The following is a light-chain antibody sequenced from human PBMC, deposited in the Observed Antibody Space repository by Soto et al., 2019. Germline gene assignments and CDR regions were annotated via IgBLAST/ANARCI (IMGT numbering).Light chain of an antibody. CDR2: GNT. J-gene: IGLJ2*01. V-gene: IGLV1-40*03. CDR3: QSYDKNLGGKVV. CDR1: SSNIGDGYD. Sequence: QAVVTQPPSLSGALGQRVTISCTGTSSNIGDGYDVHWYQQIAGTAPKLLIFGNTNRPSGVPDRFSGSKSGASASLDITGLQADDEADYYSQSYDKNLGGKVVFGGGTKLTAL.